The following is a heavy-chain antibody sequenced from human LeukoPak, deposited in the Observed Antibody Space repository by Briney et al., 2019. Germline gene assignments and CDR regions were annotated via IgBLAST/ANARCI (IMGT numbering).Heavy chain of an antibody. V-gene: IGHV3-21*01. D-gene: IGHD2-21*02. CDR3: ARDCGGDCMSDV. CDR2: VSSSSYFI. J-gene: IGHJ6*02. CDR1: GFTFSSYS. Sequence: PGGSLRLSCAASGFTFSSYSMNWVRQAPGKALEWVSSVSSSSYFIYYAESVEGRFTISRDNAKNSVYLQMNSLRAEDTAVYYCARDCGGDCMSDVWGQGTTVTVSS.